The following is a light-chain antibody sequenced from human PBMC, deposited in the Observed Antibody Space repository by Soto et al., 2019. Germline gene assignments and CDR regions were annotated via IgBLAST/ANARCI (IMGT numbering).Light chain of an antibody. J-gene: IGKJ3*01. V-gene: IGKV3-11*01. CDR3: QQRSNWPPFT. Sequence: EIVMTQSPATLSVFPGERATLSCRASQRVISNLAWYQQKPGQAPRLLIYDVSNRATGIPARFSGSGSGTDFTLTISSLEHEDFALYYCQQRSNWPPFTFGPGTKVDIK. CDR1: QRVISN. CDR2: DVS.